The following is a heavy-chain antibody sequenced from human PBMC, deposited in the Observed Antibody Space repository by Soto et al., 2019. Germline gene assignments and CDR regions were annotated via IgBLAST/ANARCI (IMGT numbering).Heavy chain of an antibody. CDR1: GFTFDDYT. Sequence: GGSLRLSCAASGFTFDDYTMHWVRQAPGKGLEWVSLISWDGGSTYYADSVKGRFTISRDNSKNSLYLQMNSLRTEDTALYYCAKGNFELQWGYYYYGMDVWGQGTTVTVSS. V-gene: IGHV3-43*01. CDR2: ISWDGGST. D-gene: IGHD1-7*01. CDR3: AKGNFELQWGYYYYGMDV. J-gene: IGHJ6*02.